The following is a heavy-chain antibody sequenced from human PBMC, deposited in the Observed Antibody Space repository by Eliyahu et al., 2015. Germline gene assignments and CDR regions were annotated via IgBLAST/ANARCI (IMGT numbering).Heavy chain of an antibody. CDR1: GFPFSNPX. D-gene: IGHD5-18*01. Sequence: EVQLVESGGGLVKPGGSLRLPCAASGFPFSNPXXSWVRQAPGKGLEWVGRIKSKTDGGTTDYAAPVKGRFTISRDDSKNTLYLQMNSLKTEDTAVYYCTTDGRYSYGSLVYYFDYWGQGTLVTVSS. CDR2: IKSKTDGGTT. J-gene: IGHJ4*02. CDR3: TTDGRYSYGSLVYYFDY. V-gene: IGHV3-15*01.